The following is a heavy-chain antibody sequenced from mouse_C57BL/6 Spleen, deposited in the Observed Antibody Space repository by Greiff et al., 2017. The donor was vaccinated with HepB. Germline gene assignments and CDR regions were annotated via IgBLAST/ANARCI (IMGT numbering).Heavy chain of an antibody. CDR1: GYTFTSYT. V-gene: IGHV1-4*01. J-gene: IGHJ3*01. CDR2: INPSSGYT. D-gene: IGHD1-1*01. CDR3: ARGYYGSSYGLGFAY. Sequence: QVQLQQSGAELARPGASVKMSCKASGYTFTSYTVHWVKQRPGQGLEWIGYINPSSGYTKYNQKFKDKATLTADKSSSTAYMQLSSLTSEDSAVYYCARGYYGSSYGLGFAYWGQGTLVTVSA.